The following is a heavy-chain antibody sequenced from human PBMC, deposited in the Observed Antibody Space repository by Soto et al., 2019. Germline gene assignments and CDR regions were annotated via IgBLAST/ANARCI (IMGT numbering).Heavy chain of an antibody. CDR1: GYTFTSYA. Sequence: QVQLVQSGAEEKKPGASVKVSCKASGYTFTSYAMHWVRQAPGQRLGWMGWINAGNGNTKYSQKFQGRVTIPRDTSASTAYMELSSLRSEDTAVYYCARAPSWWYFDLWGRGTLVTVSS. CDR3: ARAPSWWYFDL. CDR2: INAGNGNT. J-gene: IGHJ2*01. V-gene: IGHV1-3*05.